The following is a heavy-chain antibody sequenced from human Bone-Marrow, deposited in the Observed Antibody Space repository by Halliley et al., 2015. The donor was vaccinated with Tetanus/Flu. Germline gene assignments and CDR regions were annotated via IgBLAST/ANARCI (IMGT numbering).Heavy chain of an antibody. D-gene: IGHD3-22*01. Sequence: ISDDGSNKGYADSVKGRFTISRDNSRSTLYLQMNSLRPEDTAVYYCAKVPYYYDGSGYYVWGQGTTVTVSS. CDR3: AKVPYYYDGSGYYV. CDR2: ISDDGSNK. V-gene: IGHV3-30*18. J-gene: IGHJ6*02.